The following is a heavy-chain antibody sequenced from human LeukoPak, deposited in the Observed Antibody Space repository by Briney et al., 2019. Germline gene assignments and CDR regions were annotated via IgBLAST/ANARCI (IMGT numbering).Heavy chain of an antibody. J-gene: IGHJ6*02. V-gene: IGHV3-33*01. CDR2: IWYDGSNK. Sequence: PGRSLRLSCEASGFTFSSYGMHWVRQAPGKGLEWVAVIWYDGSNKYYADSVKGRFTISRDNSKNTLYLQMNSLRAEDTAVYYCARDLYSSSWPLYYYGMDVWGQETTVTVSS. CDR3: ARDLYSSSWPLYYYGMDV. CDR1: GFTFSSYG. D-gene: IGHD6-13*01.